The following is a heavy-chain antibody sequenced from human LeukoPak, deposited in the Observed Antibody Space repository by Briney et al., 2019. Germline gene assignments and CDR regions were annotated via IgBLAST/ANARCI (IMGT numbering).Heavy chain of an antibody. D-gene: IGHD3-22*01. Sequence: GGSLKLSCAASGFTFSGSAMHWVRQASGKGLEWVGRIRSKANSYATAYAASVKGRFTISRDDSKNTAYLQMNSLKTEDTAVYYCARDRPPPPYYYDSSGYRDAFDIWGQGTMVTVSS. CDR3: ARDRPPPPYYYDSSGYRDAFDI. CDR2: IRSKANSYAT. J-gene: IGHJ3*02. CDR1: GFTFSGSA. V-gene: IGHV3-73*01.